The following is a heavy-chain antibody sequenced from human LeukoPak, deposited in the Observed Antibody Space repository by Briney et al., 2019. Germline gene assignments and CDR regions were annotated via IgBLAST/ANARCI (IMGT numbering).Heavy chain of an antibody. J-gene: IGHJ3*02. CDR2: IYYSGST. Sequence: SEILSLTCTVSDGSISTYYWSWIRQPPGKGLEWIAYIYYSGSTNYNPSLKSRVTISVDTSKNQFSLKLSSVTAADTAFYYCARGRSPYDSGAAFDIWGQGTMVTVSS. CDR1: DGSISTYY. CDR3: ARGRSPYDSGAAFDI. V-gene: IGHV4-59*01. D-gene: IGHD3-22*01.